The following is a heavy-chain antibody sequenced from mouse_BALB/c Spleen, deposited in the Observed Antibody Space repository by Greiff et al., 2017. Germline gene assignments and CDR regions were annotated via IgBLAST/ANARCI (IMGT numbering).Heavy chain of an antibody. V-gene: IGHV1S137*01. Sequence: VKLQESGAELVRPGVSVKISCKGSGYTFTDYAMHWVKQSHAKSLEWIGVISTYYGDASYNQKFKGKATMTVDKSSSTAYMELARLTSEDSAIYYCARRDYDGDAMDYWGQGTSVTVSS. CDR2: ISTYYGDA. J-gene: IGHJ4*01. D-gene: IGHD2-4*01. CDR3: ARRDYDGDAMDY. CDR1: GYTFTDYA.